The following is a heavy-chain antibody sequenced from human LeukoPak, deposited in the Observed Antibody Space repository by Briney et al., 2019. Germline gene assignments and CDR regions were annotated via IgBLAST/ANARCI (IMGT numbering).Heavy chain of an antibody. V-gene: IGHV4-4*09. CDR2: IYTSGST. D-gene: IGHD6-19*01. CDR3: ARQGQWLYPNWFDP. CDR1: GGSISSYY. J-gene: IGHJ5*02. Sequence: SETLSLTCTVSGGSISSYYWSWIRQPPGKGLEWIGYIYTSGSTNYNPSLKSRVTISVDTSKNQFSLKLSSVTAADTAAYYCARQGQWLYPNWFDPWGQGTLVTVSS.